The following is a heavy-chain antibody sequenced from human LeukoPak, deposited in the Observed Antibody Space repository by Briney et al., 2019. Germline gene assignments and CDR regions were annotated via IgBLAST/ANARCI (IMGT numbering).Heavy chain of an antibody. CDR1: GYTXTELS. CDR2: FDPEDGET. J-gene: IGHJ5*02. V-gene: IGHV1-24*01. Sequence: ASVKVSCKVSGYTXTELSMHWVRQAPGKGLEWMGGFDPEDGETIYAQKFQGRVTMTEDTSTDTAYMELSSLRSEDTAVYYCATNYYDTPNVEFDPWGQGTLVTVSS. D-gene: IGHD3-22*01. CDR3: ATNYYDTPNVEFDP.